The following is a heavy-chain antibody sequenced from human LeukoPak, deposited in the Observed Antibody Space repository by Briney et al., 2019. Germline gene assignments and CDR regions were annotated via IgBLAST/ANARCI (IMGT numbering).Heavy chain of an antibody. CDR3: GTIVGATGFDY. J-gene: IGHJ4*02. Sequence: SETLSLTCAVYGGSFSGYYWSWIRQPPGKGLEWIGEINHSGSTNYNPSLKSRVTISVDTSKNQFSLKLSSVTAADTAVYYCGTIVGATGFDYWGQGTLVTVSS. V-gene: IGHV4-34*01. CDR2: INHSGST. D-gene: IGHD1-26*01. CDR1: GGSFSGYY.